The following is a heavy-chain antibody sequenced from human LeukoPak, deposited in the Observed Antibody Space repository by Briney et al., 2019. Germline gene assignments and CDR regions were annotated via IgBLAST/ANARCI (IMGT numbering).Heavy chain of an antibody. Sequence: GASVKVSCKASGYTFTSYYIHWVRQAPGQGLEWVGIINASSGGTSYTQNFQGRVTMTRDTSTDTVYMELSSLRSEDTAVYYCARGYGSGGTNFNYWGQGTLVTVSS. J-gene: IGHJ4*02. CDR3: ARGYGSGGTNFNY. CDR2: INASSGGT. D-gene: IGHD3-10*01. V-gene: IGHV1-46*01. CDR1: GYTFTSYY.